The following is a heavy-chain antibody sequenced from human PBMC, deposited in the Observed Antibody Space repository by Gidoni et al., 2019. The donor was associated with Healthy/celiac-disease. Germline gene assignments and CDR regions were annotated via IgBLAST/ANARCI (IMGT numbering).Heavy chain of an antibody. V-gene: IGHV3-23*04. D-gene: IGHD3-10*01. CDR2: ISGSGGST. CDR3: AKDWMYYYGSGTREVPYFDY. CDR1: GFTFSSYA. Sequence: EVQLVESGGGLVQPGGSLRLSCAASGFTFSSYAMSWVRQAPGKGLEWVSAISGSGGSTYYADSVKGRFTISRDNSKNTLYLQMNSLRAEDTAVYYCAKDWMYYYGSGTREVPYFDYWGQGTLVTVSS. J-gene: IGHJ4*02.